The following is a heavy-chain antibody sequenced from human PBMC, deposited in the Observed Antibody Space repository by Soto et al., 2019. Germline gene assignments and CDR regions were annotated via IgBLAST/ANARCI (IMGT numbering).Heavy chain of an antibody. D-gene: IGHD6-19*01. CDR3: ARGMPTAGTVDY. Sequence: QVQLVQSGAEVKKPGSSVRVSCKVSGGTFSTYVLSWVRQDPGQGLEWMAGIIPIFGTANYAQKFQGRVTITADESKSTDYMELSSLKSEDTAVYYGARGMPTAGTVDYWGQGTLVTVSS. V-gene: IGHV1-69*01. CDR2: IIPIFGTA. J-gene: IGHJ4*02. CDR1: GGTFSTYV.